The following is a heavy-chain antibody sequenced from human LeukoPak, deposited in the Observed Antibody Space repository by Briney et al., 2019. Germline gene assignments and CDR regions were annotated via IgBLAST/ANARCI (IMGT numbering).Heavy chain of an antibody. V-gene: IGHV3-23*01. Sequence: PGGSLRLSCAASGFTFSFYALSWVRQAPGKGPEWVSAISSSGSTTYYADSLKGRFTISRDNSKNTLYLQMNSLRAEDTAVYYCANPISSSTILDYWGQGTLVTVSS. J-gene: IGHJ4*02. CDR2: ISSSGSTT. CDR3: ANPISSSTILDY. D-gene: IGHD2-2*01. CDR1: GFTFSFYA.